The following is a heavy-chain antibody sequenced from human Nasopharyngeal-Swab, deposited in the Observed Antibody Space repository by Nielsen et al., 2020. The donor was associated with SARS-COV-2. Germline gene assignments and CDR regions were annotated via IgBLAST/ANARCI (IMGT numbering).Heavy chain of an antibody. V-gene: IGHV1-46*01. D-gene: IGHD3-16*01. CDR2: INPSVSSA. Sequence: ASVKVSCKASGYTFTSYYIHWVRQAPGQGLEWMGIINPSVSSATYAQRFEGRVTMTRDTSTSTVYMELSSLRSEDTAVYYCARPAGGDFAPLGFDYWGQGTLVTVSS. CDR1: GYTFTSYY. J-gene: IGHJ4*02. CDR3: ARPAGGDFAPLGFDY.